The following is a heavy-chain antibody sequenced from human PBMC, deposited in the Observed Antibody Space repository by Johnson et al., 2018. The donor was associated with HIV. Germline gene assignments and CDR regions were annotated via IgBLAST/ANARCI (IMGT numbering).Heavy chain of an antibody. CDR1: GFTFSSYA. J-gene: IGHJ3*02. CDR3: AKDNQGTVAGDNFLLGDAFDI. Sequence: QVQLVESGGGLVQPGRSLRLSCAASGFTFSSYAMHWVRQAPGKGLEWVAVISYDGSNKYYADSVKGRFTISRDHSKNTLYLQMKSLRPEDTALYYCAKDNQGTVAGDNFLLGDAFDIWGQGTMVTVSS. D-gene: IGHD6-19*01. CDR2: ISYDGSNK. V-gene: IGHV3-30-3*01.